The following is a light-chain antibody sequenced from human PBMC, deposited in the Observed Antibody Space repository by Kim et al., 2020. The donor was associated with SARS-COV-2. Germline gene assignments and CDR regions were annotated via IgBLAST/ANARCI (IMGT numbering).Light chain of an antibody. Sequence: DIQMTQSPSSLSASVGDRVTITCRANQGITNYLAWYQQKPGKAPKLLIFAASTLQSGVPSRFSGSGSGTDFTLTISSLQPEDVTTYYCLQYNSASWTFGHGTKVDIK. CDR1: QGITNY. J-gene: IGKJ1*01. CDR2: AAS. CDR3: LQYNSASWT. V-gene: IGKV1-27*01.